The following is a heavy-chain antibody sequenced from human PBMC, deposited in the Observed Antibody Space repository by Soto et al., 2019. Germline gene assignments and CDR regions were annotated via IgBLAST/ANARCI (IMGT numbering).Heavy chain of an antibody. Sequence: QLQLQESGPGLVKPSETLSLTCTVSGGSISSSSYYWGWIRQPPGKGLEWIGSIYYSGSTYYNPSLKSRVTISVDTSKNQFSLKLSSVTAADTAVYYCARLLRYGDYYFDYWGQGTLVTVSS. V-gene: IGHV4-39*01. CDR2: IYYSGST. D-gene: IGHD4-17*01. CDR3: ARLLRYGDYYFDY. J-gene: IGHJ4*02. CDR1: GGSISSSSYY.